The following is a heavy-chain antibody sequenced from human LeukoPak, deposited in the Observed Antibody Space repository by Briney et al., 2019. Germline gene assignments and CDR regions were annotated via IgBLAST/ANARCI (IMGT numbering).Heavy chain of an antibody. CDR1: GFTFSSYW. D-gene: IGHD3-22*01. CDR3: AKVNYYDSSGYLDY. V-gene: IGHV3-7*01. CDR2: IRQDGSEK. J-gene: IGHJ4*02. Sequence: GGSLRLSCAASGFTFSSYWMSWVRQAPGKGLEWVANIRQDGSEKYYVDSMKGRFTISRDNAKNSLYLQMNSLRAEDTAVYYCAKVNYYDSSGYLDYWGQGTLVTVSS.